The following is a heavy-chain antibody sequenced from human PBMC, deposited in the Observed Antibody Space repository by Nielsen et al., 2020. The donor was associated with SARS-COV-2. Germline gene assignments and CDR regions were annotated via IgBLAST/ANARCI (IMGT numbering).Heavy chain of an antibody. CDR3: AKGGGDYFDY. CDR1: GFTFSSYA. CDR2: ISSNGGST. D-gene: IGHD3-16*01. J-gene: IGHJ4*02. Sequence: GESLKISCSASGFTFSSYAMHWVRQAPGKGLEYVSAISSNGGSTYYADSVRGRFTISRDNAKNSLYLQMNSLRAEDTALYYCAKGGGDYFDYWGQGTLVTVSS. V-gene: IGHV3-64*04.